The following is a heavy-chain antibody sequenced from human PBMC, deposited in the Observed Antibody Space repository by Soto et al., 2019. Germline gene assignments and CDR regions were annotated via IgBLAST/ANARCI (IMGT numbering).Heavy chain of an antibody. J-gene: IGHJ4*02. V-gene: IGHV3-21*01. CDR2: ISSSSSYI. CDR3: ARGPYDFWSGYYSLSVRSFDY. D-gene: IGHD3-3*01. CDR1: GSTFSSYS. Sequence: PGGSLRLSCAASGSTFSSYSMNWVRQAPWKGLEWVSSISSSSSYIYYADSVKGRFTISRDNAKNSLYLQMNSLRAEDTAVYYCARGPYDFWSGYYSLSVRSFDYWGQGTLVTVSS.